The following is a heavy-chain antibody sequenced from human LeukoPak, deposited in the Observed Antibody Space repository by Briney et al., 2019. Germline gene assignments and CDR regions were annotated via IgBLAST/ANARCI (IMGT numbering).Heavy chain of an antibody. CDR1: GFPFSSYN. CDR2: ISSSGSTI. J-gene: IGHJ6*04. CDR3: AELGITMIGGV. Sequence: PGGSLRLSCAASGFPFSSYNMNWVRQAPGKGLEWVSCISSSGSTIYYADSVKGRFTISRDNAKNSLYLQMNSLRAEDTAVYYCAELGITMIGGVWGKGTTVTISS. V-gene: IGHV3-48*04. D-gene: IGHD3-10*02.